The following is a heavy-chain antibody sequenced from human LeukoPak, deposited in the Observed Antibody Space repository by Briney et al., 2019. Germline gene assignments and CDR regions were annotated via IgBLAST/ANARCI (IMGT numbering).Heavy chain of an antibody. D-gene: IGHD3-10*01. CDR3: ARDFNGELFKNWFDP. CDR2: IIPIFGTA. CDR1: AGTFSSYA. V-gene: IGHV1-69*13. Sequence: SVRVSCKGSAGTFSSYAISWVRQAPGQGLEWMGGIIPIFGTANYAQKFQGRVTITADESTSTAYMELSSLRSEDTAVYYCARDFNGELFKNWFDPWGQGTLVTVSS. J-gene: IGHJ5*02.